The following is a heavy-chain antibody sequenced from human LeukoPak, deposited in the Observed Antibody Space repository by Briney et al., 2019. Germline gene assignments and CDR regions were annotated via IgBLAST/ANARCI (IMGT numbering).Heavy chain of an antibody. J-gene: IGHJ3*02. CDR3: ALDSSGYFHAFDI. D-gene: IGHD3-22*01. V-gene: IGHV3-30*03. CDR2: ISYDGSNK. CDR1: GLTFSSYG. Sequence: GKSLRLSCAASGLTFSSYGMHWVRQALGKGLEWVAVISYDGSNKYYADSVKGRFTISRDNSKNTLYLQMNSLRAEDTAVYYCALDSSGYFHAFDIWGQGTMVTVSS.